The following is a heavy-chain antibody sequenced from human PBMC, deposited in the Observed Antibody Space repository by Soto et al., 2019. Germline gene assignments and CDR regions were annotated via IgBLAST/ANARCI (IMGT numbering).Heavy chain of an antibody. Sequence: ASVKVSCKASGYTFTSYDINWVRQATGQGLEWMGWMSPNSANTGYAQKFQGRVTMTRNTSISTAYMELSSLRSEDTVVYYCAREGYSSSSGSRGNWFEPWGQGTMVTVSS. J-gene: IGHJ5*02. V-gene: IGHV1-8*01. CDR1: GYTFTSYD. CDR3: AREGYSSSSGSRGNWFEP. D-gene: IGHD6-6*01. CDR2: MSPNSANT.